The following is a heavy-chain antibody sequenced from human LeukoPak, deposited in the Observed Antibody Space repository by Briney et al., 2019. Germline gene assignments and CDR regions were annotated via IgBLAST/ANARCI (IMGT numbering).Heavy chain of an antibody. Sequence: PGGSLRLSCAASGFTFSSYSMNWVRQAPGKGLEWVSSISSSSSYIYYADSVKGRFTISRDNAKNSLYLQMNSLRAEDTAVYYCARGLVVVPANGMDVWGQGTTVTVSS. CDR2: ISSSSSYI. CDR1: GFTFSSYS. CDR3: ARGLVVVPANGMDV. J-gene: IGHJ6*02. D-gene: IGHD2-2*01. V-gene: IGHV3-21*01.